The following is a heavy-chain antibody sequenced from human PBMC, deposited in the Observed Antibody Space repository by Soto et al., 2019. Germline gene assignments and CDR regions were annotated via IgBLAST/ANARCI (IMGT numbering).Heavy chain of an antibody. CDR2: ISPNIGKT. V-gene: IGHV1-69*13. D-gene: IGHD2-21*02. Sequence: SVKVSCKASGYTFTSYGISWVRQAPGQGLEWMGGISPNIGKTNYAQKFQGRVTITADESTSTAYMELSSLRSEDTAVYYCARGRRAPHYIVVVTAMGAFDIWGQGTMVTVSS. CDR1: GYTFTSYG. CDR3: ARGRRAPHYIVVVTAMGAFDI. J-gene: IGHJ3*02.